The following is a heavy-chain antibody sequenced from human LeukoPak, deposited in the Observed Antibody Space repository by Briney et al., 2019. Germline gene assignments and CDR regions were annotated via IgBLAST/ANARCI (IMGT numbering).Heavy chain of an antibody. Sequence: GGSLRLSCAASGFTFSDYYMSWIRQAPGKGLEWVSYISSSGSTIYYADSVKGRFTISRDNAKNSLYLQMNSLRAEDTAVYYCARGEGNVLLWFGELSGAYYFDYWGQGTLVTVSS. V-gene: IGHV3-11*04. CDR1: GFTFSDYY. J-gene: IGHJ4*02. CDR2: ISSSGSTI. D-gene: IGHD3-10*01. CDR3: ARGEGNVLLWFGELSGAYYFDY.